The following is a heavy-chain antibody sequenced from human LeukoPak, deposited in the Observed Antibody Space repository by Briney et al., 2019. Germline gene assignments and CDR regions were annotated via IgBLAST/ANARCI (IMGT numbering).Heavy chain of an antibody. Sequence: SVKVSCKASGYTFTGYYMHWVRQAPGQGLEWMGVIKPMFGTGSIPNTATGDYAQKFQGRLSINADESTTTAYMELSRLRSGDTAVYFCAREVFDSTSGISQGFDYWGQGTLVTVSS. CDR3: AREVFDSTSGISQGFDY. V-gene: IGHV1-69*13. CDR1: GYTFTGYY. CDR2: IKPMFGTG. J-gene: IGHJ4*02. D-gene: IGHD3-3*01.